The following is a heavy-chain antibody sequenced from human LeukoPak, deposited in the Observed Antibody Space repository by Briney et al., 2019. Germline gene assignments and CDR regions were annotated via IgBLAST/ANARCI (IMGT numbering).Heavy chain of an antibody. D-gene: IGHD4-17*01. J-gene: IGHJ4*02. CDR3: AREQGYGDYNYNY. V-gene: IGHV4-4*07. CDR1: GGSISSYY. CDR2: IYTSGST. Sequence: SETLSLTCTVSGGSISSYYWRWIRQPAGKGLECSGRIYTSGSTNYNPSLKSRVTMSVDTSKNQCSLKLSSVTAADTAVYYCAREQGYGDYNYNYWGQGTLVTVSS.